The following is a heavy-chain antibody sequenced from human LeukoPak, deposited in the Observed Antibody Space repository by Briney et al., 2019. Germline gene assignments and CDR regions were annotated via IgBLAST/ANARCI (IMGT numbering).Heavy chain of an antibody. Sequence: SETLSLTCTVSNSPISTYYWSWIRQPPGKGLEWNGYIFYSGSTNYNPSLKSRVTISVDTSKHQFSLRLSSVTAADTAIYYCARETRNTAMVPLYFDYWGQGTLVTVSS. V-gene: IGHV4-59*01. CDR2: IFYSGST. CDR3: ARETRNTAMVPLYFDY. D-gene: IGHD5-18*01. CDR1: NSPISTYY. J-gene: IGHJ4*02.